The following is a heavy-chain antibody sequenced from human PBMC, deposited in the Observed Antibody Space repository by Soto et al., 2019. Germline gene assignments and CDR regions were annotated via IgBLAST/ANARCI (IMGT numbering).Heavy chain of an antibody. J-gene: IGHJ6*04. CDR1: GGSISSYY. CDR2: IYYSGST. CDR3: ARKERGSYYLSVMDV. Sequence: QVQLQESGPGLVKPSETLSLTCTVSGGSISSYYWSWIRQPPGKGLEWIGYIYYSGSTNYNPFLKRLISISVESSKNQLALKLSAVTAADTAVYYCARKERGSYYLSVMDVWGKETTVTVSS. V-gene: IGHV4-59*01. D-gene: IGHD2-15*01.